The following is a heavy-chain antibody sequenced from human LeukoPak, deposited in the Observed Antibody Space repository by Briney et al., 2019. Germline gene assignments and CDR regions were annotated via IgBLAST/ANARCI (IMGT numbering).Heavy chain of an antibody. J-gene: IGHJ6*04. V-gene: IGHV4-59*08. D-gene: IGHD4-17*01. CDR3: ARHVYGKGMYV. Sequence: SSETLSLTCTVSGDSLRGYYGGWIRQPPGKGLECVGYIHSSEGTAHNPSLKSRLTISIDTSKNQFSLTLSSVTAADTAVYYCARHVYGKGMYVWGKGTTVTVSS. CDR1: GDSLRGYY. CDR2: IHSSEGT.